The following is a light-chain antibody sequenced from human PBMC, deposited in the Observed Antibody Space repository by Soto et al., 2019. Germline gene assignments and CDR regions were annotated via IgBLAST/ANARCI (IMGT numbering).Light chain of an antibody. CDR2: SAS. Sequence: EIVLTQSPGTLSLSPGERATLSCRASQSVSSNYLAWYQQKPGQAPRLLIYSASSRATGIPDRFSGSGSGKYFTLTISRLEPEDFALYYCQEYGRSRTFGQGTKVEIK. V-gene: IGKV3-20*01. CDR3: QEYGRSRT. J-gene: IGKJ1*01. CDR1: QSVSSNY.